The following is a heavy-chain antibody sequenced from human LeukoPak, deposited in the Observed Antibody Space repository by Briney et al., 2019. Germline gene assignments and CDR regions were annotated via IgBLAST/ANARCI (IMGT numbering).Heavy chain of an antibody. CDR1: GLTFISYE. V-gene: IGHV3-48*03. CDR2: ISSSGSTI. Sequence: GGSLRLSCAASGLTFISYEMNWVRQAPGKGLEWVSYISSSGSTIYYADSVKGRFTISRDNAKNSLYLQMNSLRAEDTAVYYCARDRPSFDYWGQGTLVTVSS. J-gene: IGHJ4*02. CDR3: ARDRPSFDY.